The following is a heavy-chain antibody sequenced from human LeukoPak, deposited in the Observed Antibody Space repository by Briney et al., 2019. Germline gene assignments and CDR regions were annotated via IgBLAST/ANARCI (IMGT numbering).Heavy chain of an antibody. V-gene: IGHV3-21*01. CDR2: ISSSSSYI. CDR1: GFTFSSYS. CDR3: ARYDFWSGYIWFDP. Sequence: GGSLRLSCAASGFTFSSYSMNWVRQAPGKGLEWVSSISSSSSYIYYADSVKGRFTISRDNAKNSLYLQMNSLRAEDTAVYYCARYDFWSGYIWFDPWGQGTLVTVSS. D-gene: IGHD3-3*01. J-gene: IGHJ5*02.